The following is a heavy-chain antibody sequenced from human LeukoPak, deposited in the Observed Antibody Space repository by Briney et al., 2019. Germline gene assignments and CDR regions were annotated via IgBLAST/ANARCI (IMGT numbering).Heavy chain of an antibody. D-gene: IGHD3-22*01. CDR2: IYHSGST. CDR3: SRTRAGLLRPKNWFDP. CDR1: GGSISSSNW. V-gene: IGHV4-4*02. Sequence: SETLSLTCAVSGGSISSSNWWSWVRQPPGKGLEWIGEIYHSGSTNYNPSLKSRVTISVDKSKNQFSLKLSSVTAADTAVYYCSRTRAGLLRPKNWFDPWGQGTLVTVSS. J-gene: IGHJ5*02.